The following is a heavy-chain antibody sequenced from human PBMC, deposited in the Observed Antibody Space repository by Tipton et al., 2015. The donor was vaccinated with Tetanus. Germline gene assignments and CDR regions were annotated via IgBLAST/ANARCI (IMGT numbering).Heavy chain of an antibody. V-gene: IGHV4-4*07. CDR2: IYTSGRT. CDR3: ARERLGIAIRTRRAFDI. Sequence: TLSLTCTVSGGSISSYYWSWIRQPAGKGLEWIGRIYTSGRTNYNPSLKSRVTMSVDTPKNQFSLKLSSVTAADTAVYYCARERLGIAIRTRRAFDIWGQGTMVTVSS. CDR1: GGSISSYY. D-gene: IGHD3-16*01. J-gene: IGHJ3*02.